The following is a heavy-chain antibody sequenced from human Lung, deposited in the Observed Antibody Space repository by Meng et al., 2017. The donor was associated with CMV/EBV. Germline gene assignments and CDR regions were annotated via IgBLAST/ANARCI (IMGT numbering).Heavy chain of an antibody. CDR3: ARRGSTWFVDY. J-gene: IGHJ4*02. CDR1: GCNFDNYW. Sequence: GEXXKISCKGSGCNFDNYWIGWVRQMPGKGLEWMGLIYPGDSDTRYSPAFQGQVTISADKSISTAYLQWSGLKASDTAMYYCARRGSTWFVDYWGQGTLVTVSS. D-gene: IGHD3-10*01. V-gene: IGHV5-51*01. CDR2: IYPGDSDT.